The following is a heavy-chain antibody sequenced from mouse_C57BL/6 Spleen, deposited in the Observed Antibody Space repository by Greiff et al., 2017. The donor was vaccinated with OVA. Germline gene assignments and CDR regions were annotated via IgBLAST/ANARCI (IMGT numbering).Heavy chain of an antibody. V-gene: IGHV1-69*01. CDR3: ARSPPYYDNYFDY. J-gene: IGHJ2*01. D-gene: IGHD2-4*01. CDR2: IDPSDSYT. CDR1: GYTFTSYW. Sequence: QVQLQQPGAELVMPGASVKLSCKASGYTFTSYWMHWVKQRPGQGLEWIGEIDPSDSYTNYNQKFKGKSTLTVDKSSSTAYMQLSSLTSEDSAVYYCARSPPYYDNYFDYWGQGTTLTVSS.